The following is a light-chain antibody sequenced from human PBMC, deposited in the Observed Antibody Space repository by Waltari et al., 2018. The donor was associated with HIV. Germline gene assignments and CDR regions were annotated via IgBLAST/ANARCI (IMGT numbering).Light chain of an antibody. CDR3: AAWDDSLNGVV. J-gene: IGLJ2*01. CDR2: SKN. Sequence: QSVLTQPPSAYGTPGQRVTISCSGSNSNIGSNTVNWYQQLPGPAPKLLIYSKNQRPSGVPDRFSGSKSGTSASLAISGLQSEDEADYYCAAWDDSLNGVVFGGGTKLTVL. V-gene: IGLV1-44*01. CDR1: NSNIGSNT.